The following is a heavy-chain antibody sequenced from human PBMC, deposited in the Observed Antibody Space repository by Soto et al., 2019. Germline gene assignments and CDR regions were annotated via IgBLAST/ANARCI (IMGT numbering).Heavy chain of an antibody. Sequence: ASVKVSCKVSGYTLTDLSMHWVRQAPGKGLEWMGGFDPEEGKTVYAQRFQGRLTMTGDTSTDTRYMELHSRTSDDSAVYYCAIKLGYFDYWGQGTLVNVSS. CDR3: AIKLGYFDY. D-gene: IGHD6-6*01. V-gene: IGHV1-24*01. CDR1: GYTLTDLS. J-gene: IGHJ4*03. CDR2: FDPEEGKT.